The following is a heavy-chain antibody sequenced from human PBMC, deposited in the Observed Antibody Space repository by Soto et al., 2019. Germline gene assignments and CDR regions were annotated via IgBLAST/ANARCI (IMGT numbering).Heavy chain of an antibody. Sequence: GGSLRLSCAASGFTFSSYSMNWVRQAPEKGLEWVSSISSSSSYIYYADSVKGRFTISRDNAKNSLYLQMNSLRAEDTAVYYCAREIPSQDGMDVWGQGTTVTVSS. CDR2: ISSSSSYI. J-gene: IGHJ6*02. CDR1: GFTFSSYS. CDR3: AREIPSQDGMDV. V-gene: IGHV3-21*01.